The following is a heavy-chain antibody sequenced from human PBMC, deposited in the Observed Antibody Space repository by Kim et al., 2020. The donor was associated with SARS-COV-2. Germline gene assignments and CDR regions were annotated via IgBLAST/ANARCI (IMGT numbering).Heavy chain of an antibody. J-gene: IGHJ5*02. Sequence: SLKGRFTISRDNSKNTLYLKMNSLRAEDTAVYYWAKDPDVLLWFGELFDPWGQGTLVTVSS. V-gene: IGHV3-23*01. D-gene: IGHD3-10*01. CDR3: AKDPDVLLWFGELFDP.